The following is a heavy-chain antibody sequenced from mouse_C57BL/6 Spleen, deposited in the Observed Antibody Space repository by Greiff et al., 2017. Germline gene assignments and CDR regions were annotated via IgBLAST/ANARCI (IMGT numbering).Heavy chain of an antibody. CDR1: GFTFSSYA. CDR3: ARDRFITTTLDY. V-gene: IGHV5-4*01. Sequence: EVKLQESGGGLVKPGGSLKLSCAASGFTFSSYAMSWVRQTPEKRLEWVATISDGGSYTYYPDNVKGRFTISRDNAKNNLYLQMSHLKSEDTAMYYCARDRFITTTLDYWGQGTSVTVSS. D-gene: IGHD1-1*01. J-gene: IGHJ4*01. CDR2: ISDGGSYT.